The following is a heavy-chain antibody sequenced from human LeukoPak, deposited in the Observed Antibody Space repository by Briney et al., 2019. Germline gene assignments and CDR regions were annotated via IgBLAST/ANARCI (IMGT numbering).Heavy chain of an antibody. D-gene: IGHD6-19*01. CDR1: VFTVSSNY. J-gene: IGHJ3*02. CDR2: IYSGGST. Sequence: GGSLRLSCAASVFTVSSNYMSWVRQAPGKGLEWVSVIYSGGSTYYADSVKGRFTISRDNSKNTLYLQMNSLRAEDTAVYYCAKDSGIAVAGTLRAFDIWGQGTMVTVSS. V-gene: IGHV3-66*01. CDR3: AKDSGIAVAGTLRAFDI.